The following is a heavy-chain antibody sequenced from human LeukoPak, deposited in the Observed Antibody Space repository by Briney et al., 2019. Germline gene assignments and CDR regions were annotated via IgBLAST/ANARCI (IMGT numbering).Heavy chain of an antibody. CDR3: ARGVVAAKFYYYMDV. Sequence: ASVKVSCEPCGYTFTGYYIHWVRQAPSQGLEWMGWINPTSGGTNYAPKFQGRVTMIRDTSISTAYMELSRLRSDETAVYYCARGVVAAKFYYYMDVWGKGTTVTVSS. D-gene: IGHD2-15*01. CDR2: INPTSGGT. CDR1: GYTFTGYY. J-gene: IGHJ6*03. V-gene: IGHV1-2*02.